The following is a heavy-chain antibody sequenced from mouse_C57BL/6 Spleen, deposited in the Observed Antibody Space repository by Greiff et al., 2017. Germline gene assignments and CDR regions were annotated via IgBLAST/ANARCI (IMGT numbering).Heavy chain of an antibody. D-gene: IGHD4-1*01. CDR3: ARGQTGDAMDY. CDR2: IYPGSGNT. V-gene: IGHV1-76*01. Sequence: QVQLQQSGAELVRPGASVKLSCKASGYTFTDYYINWVKQRPGQGLEWIARIYPGSGNTYYNEKFKGKATLTAEKSSSTAYMQLSSLTSEDSAVYFCARGQTGDAMDYWGQGTSVTVSS. J-gene: IGHJ4*01. CDR1: GYTFTDYY.